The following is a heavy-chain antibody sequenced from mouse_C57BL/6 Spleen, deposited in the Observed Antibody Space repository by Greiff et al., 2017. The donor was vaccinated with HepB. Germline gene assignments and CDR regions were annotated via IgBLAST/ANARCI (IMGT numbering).Heavy chain of an antibody. Sequence: LQESGAELVKPGASVKISCKASGYAFSSYWMNWVKQRPGKGLEWIGQIYPGDGDTNYNGKFKGKATLTADKSSSTAYMQLSSLTSEDSAVYFCARQDYDYDDYAMDYWGQGTSVTVSS. V-gene: IGHV1-80*01. D-gene: IGHD2-4*01. CDR3: ARQDYDYDDYAMDY. CDR2: IYPGDGDT. J-gene: IGHJ4*01. CDR1: GYAFSSYW.